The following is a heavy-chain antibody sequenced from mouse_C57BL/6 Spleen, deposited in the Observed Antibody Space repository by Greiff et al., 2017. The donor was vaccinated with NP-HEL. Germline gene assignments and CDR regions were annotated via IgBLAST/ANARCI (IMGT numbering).Heavy chain of an antibody. D-gene: IGHD1-1*01. CDR2: IYPRSGNT. V-gene: IGHV1-81*01. Sequence: QVQLKESGAELARPGASVKLSCKASGYTFTSYGISWVKQRTGQGLEWIGEIYPRSGNTYYNEKFKGKATLTADKSSSTAYMELRSLTSEDSAVYFCARGMDSYYYGSSYEAWFAYWGQGTLVTVSA. CDR1: GYTFTSYG. CDR3: ARGMDSYYYGSSYEAWFAY. J-gene: IGHJ3*01.